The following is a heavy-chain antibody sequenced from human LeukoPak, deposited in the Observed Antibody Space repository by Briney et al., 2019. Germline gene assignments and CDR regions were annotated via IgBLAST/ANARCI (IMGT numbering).Heavy chain of an antibody. D-gene: IGHD6-19*01. CDR1: GGSISSYY. Sequence: SETLSLTCTVSGGSISSYYWSWIRQPPGKGLEWIGYIYYSGSTNYNPSLKSRVTISVDTSKNQFSLELSSVTAADTAVYYCAREMWNSSGWYTGGAFDIWGQGTMVTVSS. CDR3: AREMWNSSGWYTGGAFDI. CDR2: IYYSGST. V-gene: IGHV4-59*01. J-gene: IGHJ3*02.